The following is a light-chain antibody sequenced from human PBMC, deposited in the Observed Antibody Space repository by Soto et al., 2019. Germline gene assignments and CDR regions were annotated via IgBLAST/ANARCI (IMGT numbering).Light chain of an antibody. Sequence: EIVMTQSPATLSVSPGETATLSCRASQSVAGNLAWYQQKPGQPPRLLIYGVSSRATGIPDRFSGSGSGTDFTLTISRLEPEDFAVYYCQQYGSSPFTFGQGTKVDIK. CDR2: GVS. J-gene: IGKJ2*01. CDR1: QSVAGN. V-gene: IGKV3-20*01. CDR3: QQYGSSPFT.